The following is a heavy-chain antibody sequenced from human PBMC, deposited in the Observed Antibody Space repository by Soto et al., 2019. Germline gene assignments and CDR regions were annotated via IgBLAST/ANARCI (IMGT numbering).Heavy chain of an antibody. CDR3: AKVVYPLELRAPFDY. Sequence: GGSLRLSCAASGFTFSSYAMSWVRQAPGKGLEWVSAISGSGGSTYYADSVKGRFTISRDNSKNTLYLQMNSLRAEDTAVYYCAKVVYPLELRAPFDYWGQGTLVTVSS. J-gene: IGHJ4*02. CDR1: GFTFSSYA. D-gene: IGHD1-7*01. CDR2: ISGSGGST. V-gene: IGHV3-23*01.